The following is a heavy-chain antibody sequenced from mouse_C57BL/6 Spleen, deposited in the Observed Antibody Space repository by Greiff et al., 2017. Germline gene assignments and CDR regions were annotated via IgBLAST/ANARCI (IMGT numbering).Heavy chain of an antibody. D-gene: IGHD2-5*01. V-gene: IGHV1-55*01. CDR2: IYPGSGST. CDR1: GYTFTSYW. Sequence: QVQLQQPGAELVKPGASVKMSCKASGYTFTSYWITWVKQRPGQGLEWIGDIYPGSGSTNYNEKFKSKATLTVDTSSSTANMQLSSLTSEDSAVYYCARSGYSNYAMDYWGQGTSVTVSS. J-gene: IGHJ4*01. CDR3: ARSGYSNYAMDY.